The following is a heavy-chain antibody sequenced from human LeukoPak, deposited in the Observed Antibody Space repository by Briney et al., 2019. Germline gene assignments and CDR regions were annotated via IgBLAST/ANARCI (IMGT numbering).Heavy chain of an antibody. Sequence: SETLSLTCVVSGGSIDSTNWWNWVRQPPGKGLEWIGEIHHDGRINYNPSPKSRVTLSVDKTKNQFSLRLNSVTAADTAMYYCARAHDHLWGNYPDYWGQGTLVTVSS. D-gene: IGHD3-16*02. J-gene: IGHJ4*02. CDR3: ARAHDHLWGNYPDY. CDR1: GGSIDSTNW. V-gene: IGHV4/OR15-8*01. CDR2: IHHDGRI.